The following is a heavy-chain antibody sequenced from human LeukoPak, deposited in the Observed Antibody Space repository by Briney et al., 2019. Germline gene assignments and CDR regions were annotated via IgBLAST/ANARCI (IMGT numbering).Heavy chain of an antibody. D-gene: IGHD2-8*01. Sequence: PSETLSLTCTVSGASISSHYWSWIRQPPGKGLEWIGYMYYSGSTNYNPSLKSRVTISVDTSKNQFSLKLNSVTAADTAVYYCARHFRSTKTAFHICGQGTMVTVSS. CDR1: GASISSHY. CDR3: ARHFRSTKTAFHI. CDR2: MYYSGST. J-gene: IGHJ3*02. V-gene: IGHV4-59*08.